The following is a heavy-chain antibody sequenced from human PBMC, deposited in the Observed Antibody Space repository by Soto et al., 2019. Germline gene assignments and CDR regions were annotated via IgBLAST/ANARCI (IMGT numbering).Heavy chain of an antibody. Sequence: EASVKVSCKASGGTFSSYAISWVRQAPGQGLEWMGGIIPIFGTANYAQKFQGRVTITADESTSTAYMELSSLRSEDTAVYYCAKGPRNWGVDYWGQGTLVTVSS. CDR2: IIPIFGTA. D-gene: IGHD7-27*01. CDR3: AKGPRNWGVDY. CDR1: GGTFSSYA. J-gene: IGHJ4*02. V-gene: IGHV1-69*13.